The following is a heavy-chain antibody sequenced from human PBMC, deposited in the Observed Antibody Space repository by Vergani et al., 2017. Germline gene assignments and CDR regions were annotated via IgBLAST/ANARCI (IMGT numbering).Heavy chain of an antibody. D-gene: IGHD3-16*01. CDR3: AKHFRGWGIDY. Sequence: QVQLVESGGGVVQRGGSLRLSCATSGFTLSNYDMQWIRQGPGKGLEFVAFIQFDGSNQYYADSVKRRFTLPGDFSKNTLYLQMNSLRTDDTATYYCAKHFRGWGIDYWGQGTQVIVSS. CDR2: IQFDGSNQ. J-gene: IGHJ4*02. CDR1: GFTLSNYD. V-gene: IGHV3-30*02.